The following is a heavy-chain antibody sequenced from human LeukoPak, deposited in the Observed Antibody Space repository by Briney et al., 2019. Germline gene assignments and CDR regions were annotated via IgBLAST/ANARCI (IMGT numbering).Heavy chain of an antibody. J-gene: IGHJ3*02. CDR2: ISYIGST. V-gene: IGHV4-59*11. CDR3: ARDLVTVTKGFDI. D-gene: IGHD4-17*01. CDR1: DDSFSSHY. Sequence: SSETLSLTCAVSDDSFSSHYWTWIRQPPGKGLEWIGYISYIGSTNYNPSLKSRVTISIDTSRNQFSLRLSSVTAADTAVYYCARDLVTVTKGFDIWGQGTMVSVSS.